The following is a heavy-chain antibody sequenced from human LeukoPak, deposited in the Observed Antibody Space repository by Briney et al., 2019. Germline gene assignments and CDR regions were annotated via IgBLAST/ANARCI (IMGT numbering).Heavy chain of an antibody. D-gene: IGHD4-17*01. CDR2: IWYDGSNK. V-gene: IGHV3-33*08. CDR1: GFTFSSYA. J-gene: IGHJ6*02. CDR3: ARGAVTTNYYYYGMDV. Sequence: GGSLRLSCAASGFTFSSYAMHWVRQAPGKGLEWVAVIWYDGSNKYYTDSVKGRFTISRDNSKNTLYLQMNSLRVEDTAVYYCARGAVTTNYYYYGMDVWGQGTTVTVSS.